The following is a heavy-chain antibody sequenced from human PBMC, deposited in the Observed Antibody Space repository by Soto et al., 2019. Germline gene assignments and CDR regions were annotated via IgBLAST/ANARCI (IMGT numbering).Heavy chain of an antibody. CDR3: ARSSSSWFLGVDQQNDY. CDR2: IYYSGST. V-gene: IGHV4-61*08. Sequence: SETLSLTCTVSGGSINSAGYCWSWIRQHQGKGLEWIGYIYYSGSTNYNPSLKSRVTISVDTSKNQFSLKLSSVTAADTAVYYCARSSSSWFLGVDQQNDYWGQGTLVTVSS. J-gene: IGHJ4*02. CDR1: GGSINSAGYC. D-gene: IGHD6-13*01.